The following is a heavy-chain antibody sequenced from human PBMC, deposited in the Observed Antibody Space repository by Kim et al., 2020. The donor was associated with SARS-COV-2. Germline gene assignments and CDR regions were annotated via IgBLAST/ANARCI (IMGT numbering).Heavy chain of an antibody. CDR1: GFTFSSYG. CDR3: ARGEVLWFGESNPDY. CDR2: ISYDGSNK. V-gene: IGHV3-33*05. J-gene: IGHJ4*01. Sequence: GGSLRLSCAASGFTFSSYGMHWVRQAPGKGLEWVAVISYDGSNKYYADSVKGRFTISRDNSKNTLYLQMNSLRAEDTAVYYCARGEVLWFGESNPDYWG. D-gene: IGHD3-10*01.